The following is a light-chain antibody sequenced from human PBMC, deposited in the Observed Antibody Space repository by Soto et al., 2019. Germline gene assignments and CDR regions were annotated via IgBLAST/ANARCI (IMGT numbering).Light chain of an antibody. CDR1: QSVSSRF. CDR2: SAS. V-gene: IGKV3-20*01. Sequence: EIVLTQSPGTLSLSPGERATLSCRASQSVSSRFLAWYQQKPGQAPRLLIYSASSRASGIPDTFIGSGSGTDFTLTISRLEPGDFAVYFWQQYGSSPRYTFGHGTKLEIK. J-gene: IGKJ2*01. CDR3: QQYGSSPRYT.